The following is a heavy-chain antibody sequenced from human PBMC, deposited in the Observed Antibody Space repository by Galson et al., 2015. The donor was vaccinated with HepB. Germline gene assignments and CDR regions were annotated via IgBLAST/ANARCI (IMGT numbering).Heavy chain of an antibody. J-gene: IGHJ4*02. D-gene: IGHD4/OR15-4a*01. CDR1: GFSFSNSA. CDR2: ISISGRNT. Sequence: SLRLSCAVSGFSFSNSAMTWVRQAPGRGLEWISGISISGRNTYYADSVKGRFTISRDNAKNTVFLQMNSLRAEDTAVYYCAKEEVPNDYWGQGTLVTVPS. V-gene: IGHV3-23*01. CDR3: AKEEVPNDY.